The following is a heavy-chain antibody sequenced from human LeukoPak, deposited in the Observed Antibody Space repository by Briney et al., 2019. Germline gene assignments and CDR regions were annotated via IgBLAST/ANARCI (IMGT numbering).Heavy chain of an antibody. J-gene: IGHJ3*02. D-gene: IGHD4-17*01. Sequence: SQTLSLTCTVSGGSISSGSYYWSWIRQPAGKGLEWIGRIYTSGSTNYNPSLKSRVTISVDTSKNQFSLKLSSVTAADTAVYYCARENDYGDYRFAFDIWGQGTMVTVSS. V-gene: IGHV4-61*02. CDR1: GGSISSGSYY. CDR3: ARENDYGDYRFAFDI. CDR2: IYTSGST.